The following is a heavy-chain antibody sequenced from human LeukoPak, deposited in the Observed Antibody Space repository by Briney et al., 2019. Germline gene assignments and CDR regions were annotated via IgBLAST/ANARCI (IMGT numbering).Heavy chain of an antibody. CDR3: AKANGYSSGWYADY. CDR1: GFTFDEYA. J-gene: IGHJ4*02. V-gene: IGHV3-9*01. D-gene: IGHD6-19*01. Sequence: GGSLRLSCAASGFTFDEYAMHWVRQAPGKGLEWVSGISWNSGSIGYADSVKGRFTISRDNAKNSLYLQMNSLRAEDTALYYCAKANGYSSGWYADYWGQGTLVTVSS. CDR2: ISWNSGSI.